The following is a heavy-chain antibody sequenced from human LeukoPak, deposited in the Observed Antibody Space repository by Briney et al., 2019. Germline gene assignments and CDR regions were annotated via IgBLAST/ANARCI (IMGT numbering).Heavy chain of an antibody. J-gene: IGHJ5*02. Sequence: PSQTLSLTCTVSGASINSGTYYWTWLRQLPGKGLEWIGYIYHSGSTYYNPSFSSRLTISIDTSKNQFSLKLSSVTAADTAVYYCASQKTTSRFDPWGQGTLVTVSS. D-gene: IGHD4-17*01. CDR2: IYHSGST. V-gene: IGHV4-30-4*08. CDR1: GASINSGTYY. CDR3: ASQKTTSRFDP.